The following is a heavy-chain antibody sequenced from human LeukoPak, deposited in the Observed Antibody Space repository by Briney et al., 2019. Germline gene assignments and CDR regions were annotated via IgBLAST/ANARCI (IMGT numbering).Heavy chain of an antibody. CDR3: VRLRAVTGNFDY. D-gene: IGHD1-20*01. CDR2: INYSGDT. V-gene: IGHV4-39*07. CDR1: GGSISSSSYY. Sequence: PSETLSLTCTVSGGSISSSSYYWGWIRQPPGKGLEWIETINYSGDTYYNPSLKSRVTISVDSSKNQFSLKLSSVTAADTAVYCCVRLRAVTGNFDYWGQGALVTVSS. J-gene: IGHJ4*02.